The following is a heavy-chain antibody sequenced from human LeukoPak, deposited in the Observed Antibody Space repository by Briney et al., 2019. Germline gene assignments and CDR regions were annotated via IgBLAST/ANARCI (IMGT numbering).Heavy chain of an antibody. CDR2: IHYSGTT. V-gene: IGHV4-59*08. J-gene: IGHJ6*03. Sequence: SETLSLTCTVSGGSISTYYWSWIRQPPGKGLEGIGYIHYSGTTNYNPSLKNRVTISLDTSKSQFSLNLSSVTAADTAVYYCARGYYGSGSHCCHMDVWGKGTTITVS. CDR3: ARGYYGSGSHCCHMDV. CDR1: GGSISTYY. D-gene: IGHD3-10*01.